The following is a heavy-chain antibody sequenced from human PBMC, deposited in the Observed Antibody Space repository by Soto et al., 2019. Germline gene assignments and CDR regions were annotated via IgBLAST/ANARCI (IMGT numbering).Heavy chain of an antibody. V-gene: IGHV4-34*01. CDR2: INHSGST. Sequence: SETLSLTCAVYGGSFSGYYWSWIRQPPGKGLEWIGEINHSGSTNYNPSLKSRVTISVDTSKNQFSLKLSSVTAADTAVYYCAASSMVRGRWYFDYWGQGTLVTVSS. D-gene: IGHD3-10*01. CDR3: AASSMVRGRWYFDY. CDR1: GGSFSGYY. J-gene: IGHJ4*02.